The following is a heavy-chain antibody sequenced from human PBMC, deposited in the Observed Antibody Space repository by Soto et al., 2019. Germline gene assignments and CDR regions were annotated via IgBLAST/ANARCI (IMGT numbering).Heavy chain of an antibody. Sequence: QVQLVQSGAEVKKPGASVKVSCKASGYTFTSYYMHWVRQAPGQGLEWMGIINPSGGSTSYAQKFQGRVTMTRDTSTSTVYMELSSLRSEDTALYYCARVPCSSTSCYYYYGMDVWGQGTTVTVSS. J-gene: IGHJ6*02. V-gene: IGHV1-46*01. CDR2: INPSGGST. CDR1: GYTFTSYY. CDR3: ARVPCSSTSCYYYYGMDV. D-gene: IGHD2-2*01.